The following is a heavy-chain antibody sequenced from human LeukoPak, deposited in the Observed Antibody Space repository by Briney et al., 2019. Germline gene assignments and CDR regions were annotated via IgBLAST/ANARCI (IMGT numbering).Heavy chain of an antibody. CDR2: IYYSGST. D-gene: IGHD3-22*01. J-gene: IGHJ3*02. V-gene: IGHV4-39*07. Sequence: PSETLSLTCTVSGGSISSSSYYWGWIRQPPGKGLEWIGSIYYSGSTYYNPSLKSRVTISVDTSKNQFSLKLSSVTAADTAVYYCARAHRLTPYDSSGYTNPIGHDAFDIWGQGTMVTVSS. CDR1: GGSISSSSYY. CDR3: ARAHRLTPYDSSGYTNPIGHDAFDI.